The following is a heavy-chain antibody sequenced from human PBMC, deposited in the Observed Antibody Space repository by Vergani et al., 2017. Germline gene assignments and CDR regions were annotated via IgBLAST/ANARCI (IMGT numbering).Heavy chain of an antibody. CDR1: GGSISSGGYY. D-gene: IGHD3-10*02. J-gene: IGHJ4*02. Sequence: QLQLQESGSGLVKPSQTLSLTCAVSGGSISSGGYYWSWIRQPPGKGLEWIGYIYHSGSTYYNPSLKSRVTISVDRSKNQFALKLSSVTAADTAVYYCARLITSVRGVIGYFDYWGQGTLVTVSS. CDR2: IYHSGST. V-gene: IGHV4-30-2*01. CDR3: ARLITSVRGVIGYFDY.